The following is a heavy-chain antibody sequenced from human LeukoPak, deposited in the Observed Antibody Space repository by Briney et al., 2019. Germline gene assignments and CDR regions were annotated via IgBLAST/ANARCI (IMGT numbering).Heavy chain of an antibody. Sequence: GASVKVSCKASGYTFTSYYIHWVRQAPGQGLEWMGIINPSGGSTSYAQKFQGRVTMTRDTSTSTVYMELSSLRSEDTAVYYCARDPKRGYSFNYWGQGTLVTVSS. CDR2: INPSGGST. D-gene: IGHD5-18*01. CDR1: GYTFTSYY. V-gene: IGHV1-46*01. J-gene: IGHJ4*02. CDR3: ARDPKRGYSFNY.